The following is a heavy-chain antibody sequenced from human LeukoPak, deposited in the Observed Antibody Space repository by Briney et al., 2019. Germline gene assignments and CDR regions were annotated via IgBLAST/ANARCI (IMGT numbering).Heavy chain of an antibody. Sequence: GGSLRLPCAASGFTFSNYAMHWVRQAPGKGLEWVAVISFDGNNKYYADSVKGRFTMSRDDAKNSLYLQMNSLRAEDTAVYYCARDKYYDFWSGVDYWGQGTLVTVSS. D-gene: IGHD3-3*01. CDR1: GFTFSNYA. J-gene: IGHJ4*02. CDR3: ARDKYYDFWSGVDY. V-gene: IGHV3-30-3*01. CDR2: ISFDGNNK.